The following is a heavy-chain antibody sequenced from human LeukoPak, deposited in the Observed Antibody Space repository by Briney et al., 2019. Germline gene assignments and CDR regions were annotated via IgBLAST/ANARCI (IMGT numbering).Heavy chain of an antibody. CDR2: ISYDGSNK. J-gene: IGHJ4*02. Sequence: PGGSLRLSCAASGFTFSSYAMHWVRQAPGKGLEWVAVISYDGSNKYYADSVKGRFTISRDNSKNTLYLQMNSLRAEDTAEYYCAREEFTYYFDYWGQGTLVTVSS. CDR3: AREEFTYYFDY. CDR1: GFTFSSYA. V-gene: IGHV3-30-3*01. D-gene: IGHD3-10*01.